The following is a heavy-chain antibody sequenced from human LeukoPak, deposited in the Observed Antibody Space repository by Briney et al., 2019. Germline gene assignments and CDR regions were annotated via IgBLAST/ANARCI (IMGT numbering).Heavy chain of an antibody. CDR1: GFTFSSYS. J-gene: IGHJ6*02. CDR3: ASPPIRDV. CDR2: ISSSSSTI. D-gene: IGHD3-9*01. Sequence: GGSLRPSCAASGFTFSSYSMNWVRQAPGKGLEWVSYISSSSSTIYYADSVKGRFTISRDNAKNSLYLQMNSLRAEDTAVYYCASPPIRDVWGQGTTVTVSS. V-gene: IGHV3-48*01.